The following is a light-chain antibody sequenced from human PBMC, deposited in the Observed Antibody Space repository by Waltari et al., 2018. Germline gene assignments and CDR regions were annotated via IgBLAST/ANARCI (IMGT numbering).Light chain of an antibody. Sequence: SYELTQPPSVSVSPGQTASITCSGDKLGDKYAYWYQQNPGQSPVLVIYQDSERPSGIPERFSGSNSGNTATLTISGTQAMDEADYYCQAWDSSTVVFGGGTKLTVL. CDR1: KLGDKY. CDR3: QAWDSSTVV. J-gene: IGLJ2*01. V-gene: IGLV3-1*01. CDR2: QDS.